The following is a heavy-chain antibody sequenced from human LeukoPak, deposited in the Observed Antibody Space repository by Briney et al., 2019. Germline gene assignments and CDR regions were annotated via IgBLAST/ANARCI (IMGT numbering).Heavy chain of an antibody. J-gene: IGHJ5*02. CDR3: ARAVVMVRGVIIGGYWFDP. CDR2: IYYTGST. D-gene: IGHD3-10*01. Sequence: PSETLSLTCTVSGGSVSSGSYYWTWIRQPPGKGLEWIGYIYYTGSTNYNPSLKSRVTISVDTSRNQFSLKLNSVTAADTAVYYCARAVVMVRGVIIGGYWFDPWGQGTLVTVSS. CDR1: GGSVSSGSYY. V-gene: IGHV4-61*01.